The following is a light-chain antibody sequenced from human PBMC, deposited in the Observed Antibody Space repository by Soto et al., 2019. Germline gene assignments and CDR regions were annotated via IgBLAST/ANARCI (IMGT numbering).Light chain of an antibody. J-gene: IGKJ1*01. Sequence: MLTQSPGTLSLSPGERATLSCRASQSIFSNYLAWYQQKSGQAPRLLLYGASNRATGIPDKFSGIGSGTDFTLTISSLEPEDFALYYCQQYGTSPRTFGQGTKV. CDR3: QQYGTSPRT. V-gene: IGKV3-20*01. CDR1: QSIFSNY. CDR2: GAS.